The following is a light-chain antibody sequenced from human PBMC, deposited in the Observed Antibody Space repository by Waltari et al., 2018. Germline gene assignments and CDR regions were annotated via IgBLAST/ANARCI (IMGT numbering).Light chain of an antibody. CDR3: QSANSSGTYWV. J-gene: IGLJ3*02. CDR2: KDT. V-gene: IGLV3-25*03. CDR1: ALPQQY. Sequence: YELTQPPSVSVSPGQTATPTLSGHALPQQYSHRYQQKPGQATVLVLYKDTERPSGIPERFSGSSSGTIVTLTISGVQAEDEADYYCQSANSSGTYWVFGGGTKLTVL.